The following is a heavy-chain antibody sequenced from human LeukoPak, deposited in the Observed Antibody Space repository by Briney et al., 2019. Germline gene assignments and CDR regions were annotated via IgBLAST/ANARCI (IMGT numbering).Heavy chain of an antibody. D-gene: IGHD5-18*01. J-gene: IGHJ6*03. CDR3: ARSGYSYGYAGGYYYYYMDV. CDR1: GGSISSYY. V-gene: IGHV4-4*09. CDR2: IYTSGST. Sequence: SETLSLTCTVSGGSISSYYWSWIRQPPGKGLEWIGYIYTSGSTNYNPSLKSRVTISVDTSKNQFSLKLSSVTAADTAVYYCARSGYSYGYAGGYYYYYMDVWGKGTTVTFSS.